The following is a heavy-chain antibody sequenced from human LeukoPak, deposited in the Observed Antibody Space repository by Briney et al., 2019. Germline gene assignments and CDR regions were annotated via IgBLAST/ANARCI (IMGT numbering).Heavy chain of an antibody. Sequence: SVTVSCKASGGTFSSYAISWVRQAPGQGLEWMGGIIPIFGTANYAQKFQGRVTITADESTSTAYMELSSLRSEDTAVYYCARDSTGYSSSWALDYWGQGTLVTVSS. CDR3: ARDSTGYSSSWALDY. J-gene: IGHJ4*02. D-gene: IGHD6-13*01. V-gene: IGHV1-69*13. CDR1: GGTFSSYA. CDR2: IIPIFGTA.